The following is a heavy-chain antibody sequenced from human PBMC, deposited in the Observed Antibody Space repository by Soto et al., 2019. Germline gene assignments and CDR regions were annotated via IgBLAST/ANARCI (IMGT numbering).Heavy chain of an antibody. V-gene: IGHV4-34*01. J-gene: IGHJ6*02. D-gene: IGHD3-10*01. CDR3: ARAHGGYYYYGMDV. CDR1: GGSFSGYY. CDR2: INHSGST. Sequence: SETLSRTCAVYGGSFSGYYWSWIRQPPGKGLEWIGEINHSGSTNYNPSLKSRVTISVDTSKNQFSLKLSSVTAADTAVYYCARAHGGYYYYGMDVWGQGTTVTVS.